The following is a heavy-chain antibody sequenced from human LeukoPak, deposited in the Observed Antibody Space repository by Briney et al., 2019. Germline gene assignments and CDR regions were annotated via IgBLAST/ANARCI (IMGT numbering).Heavy chain of an antibody. CDR2: IYYSGST. CDR1: GGSISSYY. J-gene: IGHJ4*02. Sequence: SETLSLTCTVSGGSISSYYWSWIRQPPGKGLEWIGYIYYSGSTNYNPSLKSRVTISADTSKNQFSLKLSSVTAADTAVYYCARGIAAHFDYWGQGTLVTVSS. CDR3: ARGIAAHFDY. D-gene: IGHD6-13*01. V-gene: IGHV4-59*01.